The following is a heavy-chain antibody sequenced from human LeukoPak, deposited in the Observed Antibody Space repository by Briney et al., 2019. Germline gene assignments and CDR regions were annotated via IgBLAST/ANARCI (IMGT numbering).Heavy chain of an antibody. D-gene: IGHD1-26*01. CDR1: GGSISSGDYY. CDR3: ARGIVGATHFDY. J-gene: IGHJ4*02. Sequence: LQTLSLTCTVSGGSISSGDYYWSWIRQPPGKGLEWIGYIYYSGSTYYNPSLKSRVTISVDTSKNQFSLKLSSVTAADTAVYYCARGIVGATHFDYWGQGTLVTVSS. V-gene: IGHV4-30-4*01. CDR2: IYYSGST.